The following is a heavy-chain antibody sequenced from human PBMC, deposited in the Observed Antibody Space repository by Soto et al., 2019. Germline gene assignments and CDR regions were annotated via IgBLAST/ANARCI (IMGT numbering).Heavy chain of an antibody. J-gene: IGHJ4*02. V-gene: IGHV1-3*05. CDR1: GYTFTGYA. CDR3: ARAVAVAADFDY. D-gene: IGHD6-19*01. CDR2: INAGNGNT. Sequence: QVQLVQSGAEEKKPGASVKVSCKASGYTFTGYALHWVRQAPGQRLEWMGWINAGNGNTKYYQKFQGRVTITRDTSASTAYMELSSVRSADTAVYYCARAVAVAADFDYWGQGTLVTVSS.